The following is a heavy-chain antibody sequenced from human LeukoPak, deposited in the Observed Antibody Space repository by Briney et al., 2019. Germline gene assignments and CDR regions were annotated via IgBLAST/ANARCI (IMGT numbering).Heavy chain of an antibody. V-gene: IGHV4-34*12. J-gene: IGHJ6*03. CDR3: AARGYIVVVPAAKGGGPDNSYYYMDV. D-gene: IGHD2-2*01. CDR1: GGSFSGYY. CDR2: IFTIGIT. Sequence: SETLSLTCAVYGGSFSGYYWSWIRQPPGKGLEWIGTIFTIGITHYNPSLKSRGTISVDTSKRQFSLQLSSVTAADTAVYYCAARGYIVVVPAAKGGGPDNSYYYMDVWGKGTTVTIS.